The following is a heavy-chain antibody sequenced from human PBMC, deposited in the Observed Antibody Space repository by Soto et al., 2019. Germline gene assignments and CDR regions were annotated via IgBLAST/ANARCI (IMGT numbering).Heavy chain of an antibody. D-gene: IGHD1-26*01. CDR2: IYYSGST. V-gene: IGHV4-59*01. CDR1: GGSISSYY. Sequence: SETLSLTCTVSGGSISSYYWSWIRQPPGKGLEWIGYIYYSGSTNYNPSLKSRVTISVDTSKNQFPLKLSSVTAADTAVYYCARSADDFIGSYYMDVWGKGTTVTVSS. J-gene: IGHJ6*03. CDR3: ARSADDFIGSYYMDV.